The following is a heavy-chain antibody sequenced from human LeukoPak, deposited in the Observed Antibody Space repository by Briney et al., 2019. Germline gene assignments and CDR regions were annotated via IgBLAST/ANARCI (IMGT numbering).Heavy chain of an antibody. Sequence: KPSETLSLTCTVSGGSISSHYWSWIRQPPGKGLEWIGYIYYSGSTNYNPSLKSRVTISVDTSKNQFSLKLSSVTAADTAVYYCARVPNRFGTYYYYMDVWGKGTTVTVSS. J-gene: IGHJ6*03. CDR2: IYYSGST. CDR3: ARVPNRFGTYYYYMDV. CDR1: GGSISSHY. V-gene: IGHV4-59*11. D-gene: IGHD3-16*01.